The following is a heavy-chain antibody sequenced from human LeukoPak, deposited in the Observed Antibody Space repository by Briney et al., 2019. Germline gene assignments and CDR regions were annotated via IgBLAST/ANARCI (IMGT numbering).Heavy chain of an antibody. Sequence: SETLSLTCTVSGGSISSGSYYWSWIRQPAGKGLEWIGHAYTSGSSNYNPSLKSRVTISVDTSKNQFSLKLSSVTAADTAMYNCARGPLHYSAILTGYSFSPFFDYWGQGALVTVSS. D-gene: IGHD3-9*01. CDR2: AYTSGSS. V-gene: IGHV4-61*09. CDR3: ARGPLHYSAILTGYSFSPFFDY. J-gene: IGHJ4*02. CDR1: GGSISSGSYY.